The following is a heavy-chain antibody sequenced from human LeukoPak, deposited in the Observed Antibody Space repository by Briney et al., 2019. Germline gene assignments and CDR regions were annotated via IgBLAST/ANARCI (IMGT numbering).Heavy chain of an antibody. CDR3: ARVQSAYYYYYGMDV. CDR1: GFTFDDYA. V-gene: IGHV3-23*01. J-gene: IGHJ6*02. Sequence: PGRSLRLSCAASGFTFDDYAMHWVRQAPGKGLEWVSAISGSGGSTYYADSVKGRFTISRDNSKNTLYLQMNSLRAEDTAVYYCARVQSAYYYYYGMDVWGQGTTVTVSS. CDR2: ISGSGGST.